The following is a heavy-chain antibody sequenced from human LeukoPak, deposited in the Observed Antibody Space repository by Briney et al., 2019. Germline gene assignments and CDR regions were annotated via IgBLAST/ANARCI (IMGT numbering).Heavy chain of an antibody. CDR1: GGTFSSYT. D-gene: IGHD3-9*01. J-gene: IGHJ4*02. V-gene: IGHV1-69*02. CDR3: ASGRKHRGFLRYFENNRFDY. Sequence: GASVKVSCKASGGTFSSYTISWVRQAPGQGLEWMGRIIPILGIANYAQKFQGRVTITADESTSTAYMELSSLRSEDTAVYYCASGRKHRGFLRYFENNRFDYWGQGTLVTVSS. CDR2: IIPILGIA.